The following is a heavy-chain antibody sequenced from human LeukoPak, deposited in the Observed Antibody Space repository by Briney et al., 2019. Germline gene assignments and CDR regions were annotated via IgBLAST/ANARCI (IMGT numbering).Heavy chain of an antibody. V-gene: IGHV4-34*01. CDR1: GVSLNGYY. D-gene: IGHD3-10*01. Sequence: PSETLSLTCAVSGVSLNGYYWGWIRQTPGKGLEWIGEINHSGRTNYNPSLKSRVTISADTSKNQFSLELRSVTAADTAVYYCARAYYSTSWFPHWGQGALVTASS. CDR3: ARAYYSTSWFPH. J-gene: IGHJ5*02. CDR2: INHSGRT.